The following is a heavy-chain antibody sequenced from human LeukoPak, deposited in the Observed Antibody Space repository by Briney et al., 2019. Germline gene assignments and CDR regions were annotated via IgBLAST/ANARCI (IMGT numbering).Heavy chain of an antibody. CDR3: VRTAGTGYHPFDG. V-gene: IGHV3-21*04. CDR1: GFTFSS. Sequence: GGSLRLSWAASGFTFSSMNWVRQAPGKGLEWVSSISSSSSYIYYADSVKGRFTISRDNAKNSLYLQMNSLKTEDTAVYYCVRTAGTGYHPFDGWGQGTLVTVSS. J-gene: IGHJ4*02. CDR2: ISSSSSYI. D-gene: IGHD3-9*01.